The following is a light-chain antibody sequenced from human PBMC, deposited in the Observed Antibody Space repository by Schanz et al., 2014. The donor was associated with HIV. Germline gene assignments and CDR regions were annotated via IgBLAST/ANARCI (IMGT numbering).Light chain of an antibody. CDR1: QSVGTS. Sequence: EIVLTQSPATLSVSPGDRVTLSCRASQSVGTSLAWYRQKPGQSPRLLMYAASTRATDIPARFSGSGSETHFTLTNNSLQSEDVAIYYCQQYNHGPPWTFGQGTKVE. CDR3: QQYNHGPPWT. CDR2: AAS. J-gene: IGKJ1*01. V-gene: IGKV3-15*01.